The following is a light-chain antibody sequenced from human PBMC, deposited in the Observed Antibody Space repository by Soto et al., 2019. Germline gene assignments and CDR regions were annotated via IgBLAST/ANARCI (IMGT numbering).Light chain of an antibody. V-gene: IGKV3-20*01. CDR1: QPVSSNF. Sequence: ELVLTQSPGTLSLSPGESAALSCRASQPVSSNFLAWYQQKPGQAPRLLIYGVSSWASGIPDRFFGSWSGTVFTLTINRQETEDFAVYCCQLYANSPNPLGQGRRLEI. J-gene: IGKJ5*01. CDR3: QLYANSPNP. CDR2: GVS.